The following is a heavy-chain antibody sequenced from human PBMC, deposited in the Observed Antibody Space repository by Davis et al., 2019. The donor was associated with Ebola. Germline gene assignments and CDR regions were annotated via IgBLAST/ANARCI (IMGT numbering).Heavy chain of an antibody. D-gene: IGHD2-15*01. J-gene: IGHJ3*02. CDR2: IKQDGSEK. Sequence: GGSLRLSCAASGFTFSSYWMSWVRQAPGKGLEWVANIKQDGSEKYYVDSVKGRFTISRDNAKNSLFLQMNSLRAEDTAVYYCAAADIVVVVDGTSYPHAFDTWGQGTVVTVSS. V-gene: IGHV3-7*01. CDR1: GFTFSSYW. CDR3: AAADIVVVVDGTSYPHAFDT.